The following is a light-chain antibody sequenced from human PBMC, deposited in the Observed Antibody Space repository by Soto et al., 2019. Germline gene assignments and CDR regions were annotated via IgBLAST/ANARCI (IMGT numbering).Light chain of an antibody. V-gene: IGKV3-11*01. J-gene: IGKJ3*01. Sequence: EIVLTQSPATLSLSPGERATLSCRASQSVSSYLAWYQQKPGQAPRLLIYDASNRATGIPARFSGSGSGTDFTLTISSLEPEDFAVYYCQQSINWIFGPGTKVDIK. CDR3: QQSINWI. CDR2: DAS. CDR1: QSVSSY.